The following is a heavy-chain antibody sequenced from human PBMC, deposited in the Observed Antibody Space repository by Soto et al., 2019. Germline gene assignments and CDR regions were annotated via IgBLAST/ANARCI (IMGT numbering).Heavy chain of an antibody. D-gene: IGHD3-10*01. V-gene: IGHV4-59*01. J-gene: IGHJ6*02. Sequence: PSETLSLTCTVSGGSISSYYWSWIRQPPGKGLEWIGYIYYSGSTNYNPSLKSRVTISVDTSKNQFSLKLSSVTAADTAVYYCARDSDGYYYYGMDVWGQGTKVTVSS. CDR1: GGSISSYY. CDR3: ARDSDGYYYYGMDV. CDR2: IYYSGST.